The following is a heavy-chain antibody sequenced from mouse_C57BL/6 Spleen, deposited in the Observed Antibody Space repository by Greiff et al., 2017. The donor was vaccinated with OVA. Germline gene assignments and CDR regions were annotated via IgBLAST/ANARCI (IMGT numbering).Heavy chain of an antibody. J-gene: IGHJ2*01. CDR1: FFTFRDSG. D-gene: IGHD1-1*02. CDR2: ISSGSGTI. CDR3: ARFNYGGDY. Sequence: EVKLLQSGACFFPPCSSLPLSCPSSFFTFRDSGLPWVRQAPEQGLAWVAYISSGSGTIYYADTVKGRFTISRDNAKNTLFLQLTSLRSEDTAMYYCARFNYGGDYWGQGTTLTVSS. V-gene: IGHV5-17*01.